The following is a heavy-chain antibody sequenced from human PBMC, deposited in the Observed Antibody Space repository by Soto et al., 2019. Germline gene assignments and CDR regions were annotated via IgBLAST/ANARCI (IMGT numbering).Heavy chain of an antibody. CDR1: GGTFRGYD. J-gene: IGHJ5*02. CDR2: INHSGST. CDR3: ARGREQLVWFDP. D-gene: IGHD6-6*01. V-gene: IGHV4-34*01. Sequence: PSETQSLTCAVYGGTFRGYDWSWIRQPPGKGLEWIGEINHSGSTNYNPSLKSRVTISVDTSKNQFSLKLSSVTAADTAVYYCARGREQLVWFDPWGQGTLVTVSS.